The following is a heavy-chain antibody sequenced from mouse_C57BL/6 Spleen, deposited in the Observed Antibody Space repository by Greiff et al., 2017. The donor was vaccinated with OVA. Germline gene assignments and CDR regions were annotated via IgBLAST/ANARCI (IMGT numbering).Heavy chain of an antibody. CDR1: GFTFNTYA. CDR2: IRSKSSNYAT. J-gene: IGHJ1*03. V-gene: IGHV10-3*01. CDR3: VRGGVGWYFDV. Sequence: EVHLVESGGGLVQPKGSLKLSCAASGFTFNTYAMHWVRQAPGQGLEWVARIRSKSSNYATYYADSVKDRFTISRADSQSMLYLQMNNLKTEDTAVYYCVRGGVGWYFDVWGTGTTVTVSS.